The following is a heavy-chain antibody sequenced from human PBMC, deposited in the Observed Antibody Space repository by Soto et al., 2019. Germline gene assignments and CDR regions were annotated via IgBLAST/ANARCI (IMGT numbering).Heavy chain of an antibody. CDR2: ISFDIPHDGSNK. Sequence: GGSLRLSCAASGFTFSSYPMHWVRQAPGKGLEWVAVISFDIPHDGSNKYYADSVKGRFTISRDNSKNTLYLQMNSLRPEDTAVYYCARDRAYCSSTFCSYYYYGMDVWGQGTTVTVSS. V-gene: IGHV3-30*04. D-gene: IGHD2-2*01. CDR1: GFTFSSYP. J-gene: IGHJ6*02. CDR3: ARDRAYCSSTFCSYYYYGMDV.